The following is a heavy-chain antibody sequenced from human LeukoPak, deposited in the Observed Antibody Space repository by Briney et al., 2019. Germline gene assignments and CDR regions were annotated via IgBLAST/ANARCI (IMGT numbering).Heavy chain of an antibody. CDR2: ISSSSSTI. Sequence: PGGSLRLSCAASGYTFSDHYVDWVRQAPGKGLEWVSYISSSSSTIYYADSVKGRFTISRDNGKNSLYLQMNSLRAEDTAVYYCAREPALSSYDFWSGYPCFDYWGQGTLVTVSS. D-gene: IGHD3-3*01. V-gene: IGHV3-48*01. CDR3: AREPALSSYDFWSGYPCFDY. J-gene: IGHJ4*02. CDR1: GYTFSDHY.